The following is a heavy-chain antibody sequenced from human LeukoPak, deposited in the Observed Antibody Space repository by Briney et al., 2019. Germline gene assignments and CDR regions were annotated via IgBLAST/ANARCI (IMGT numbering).Heavy chain of an antibody. J-gene: IGHJ5*02. Sequence: SETLSLTCTVSGGSICSYYWSWIRQPPGKGLEWIGYIYTSGSTNYNPSLKSRVTISVDTSKNQFSLKLSSVTAADTAVYYCARHYYGSGSYYWWGFDPWGQGTLVTVSS. CDR3: ARHYYGSGSYYWWGFDP. CDR1: GGSICSYY. CDR2: IYTSGST. D-gene: IGHD3-10*01. V-gene: IGHV4-4*09.